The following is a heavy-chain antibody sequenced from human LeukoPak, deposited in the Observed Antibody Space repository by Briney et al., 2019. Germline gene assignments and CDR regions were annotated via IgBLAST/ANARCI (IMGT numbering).Heavy chain of an antibody. J-gene: IGHJ5*02. CDR2: VYFDGGT. Sequence: SETLSLTCSVSGGSVSSGTYHWGWIRQPPGKGLEWIGSVYFDGGTHYKPSLQSRVTISVDTSKSQFSLRLSSVTAADTALNYCARDHYYDGRGRFDPWGQGTLVTVSS. D-gene: IGHD3-16*01. V-gene: IGHV4-39*07. CDR3: ARDHYYDGRGRFDP. CDR1: GGSVSSGTYH.